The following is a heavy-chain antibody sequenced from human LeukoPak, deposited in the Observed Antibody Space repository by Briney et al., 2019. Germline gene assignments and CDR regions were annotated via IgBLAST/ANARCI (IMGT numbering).Heavy chain of an antibody. CDR3: AKDRNYDFWNGPFDY. J-gene: IGHJ4*02. V-gene: IGHV3-9*03. D-gene: IGHD3-3*01. CDR1: GFTFDDYA. CDR2: ISWNSGSI. Sequence: GGSLRLPCAASGFTFDDYAMHWVRQAPGKGLEWVSGISWNSGSIAYADSVKGRFTISRDNAKNSLYLQMNSLRPEDMAFYYCAKDRNYDFWNGPFDYWGRGTLVTVSS.